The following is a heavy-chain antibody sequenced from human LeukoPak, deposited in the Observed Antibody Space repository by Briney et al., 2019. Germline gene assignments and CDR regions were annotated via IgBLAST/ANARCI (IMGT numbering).Heavy chain of an antibody. D-gene: IGHD6-25*01. Sequence: GGSLRLSCAASGFTFSDSAKHWVRQASGKGLEWIGRIRSKANGYATAYAASVKDRFTISRDDSKNAAYLQMNSLKTEDTAVYYCTRLSGDLTFDYWGQGTLVTVSS. CDR1: GFTFSDSA. J-gene: IGHJ4*02. V-gene: IGHV3-73*01. CDR2: IRSKANGYAT. CDR3: TRLSGDLTFDY.